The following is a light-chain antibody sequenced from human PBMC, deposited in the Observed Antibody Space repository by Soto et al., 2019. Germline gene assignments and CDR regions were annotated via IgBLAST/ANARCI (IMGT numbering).Light chain of an antibody. CDR2: GNS. CDR1: SSNIGAGYD. V-gene: IGLV1-40*01. J-gene: IGLJ2*01. Sequence: QLVLTQPPSVSGAPGQRVTISCTGSSSNIGAGYDVHWYQQLPGTAPKLLTYGNSNRPSGVPDRFSGSKSGTSASLAITGLQAEDEADYYCQSYDSSLSGVVFGGGTQLTVL. CDR3: QSYDSSLSGVV.